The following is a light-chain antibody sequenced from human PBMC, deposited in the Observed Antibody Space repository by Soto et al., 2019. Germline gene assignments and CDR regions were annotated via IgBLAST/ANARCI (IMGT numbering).Light chain of an antibody. V-gene: IGKV1-33*01. Sequence: DIQMTQSPSSLSASVGDRVTITCQASQDISNYLNWYQQKPGKAPKLLIYDASNLETCVPSRFSGSGSGTDFTFTISSLQPADIATYYCQQYDNLPLTFGQGTKVEIK. CDR2: DAS. CDR3: QQYDNLPLT. CDR1: QDISNY. J-gene: IGKJ1*01.